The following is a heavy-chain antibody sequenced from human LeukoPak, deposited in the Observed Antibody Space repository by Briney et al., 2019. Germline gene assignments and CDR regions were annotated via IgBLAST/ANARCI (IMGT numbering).Heavy chain of an antibody. V-gene: IGHV4-4*02. CDR2: IFHSGNT. D-gene: IGHD3-10*01. Sequence: PSETLSLTCGVSGGSISSSNWWSWVRQPPGKGLEWIGEIFHSGNTNYNPSLKSRVTISVDKSKNQFSLRLSSVTAADTAVYYCARGLMTTGRSNFDYWGQGTLVTVSS. CDR1: GGSISSSNW. J-gene: IGHJ4*02. CDR3: ARGLMTTGRSNFDY.